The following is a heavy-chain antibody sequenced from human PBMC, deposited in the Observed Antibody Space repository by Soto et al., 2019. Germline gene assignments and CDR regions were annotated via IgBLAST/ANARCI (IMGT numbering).Heavy chain of an antibody. CDR1: GGSISSGGYY. Sequence: QVQLQESGPGLVKPSQTLSLTCTVSGGSISSGGYYWSWIRQHPGKGLEWIGYIYYSGSTYYNPSRKSRVTISVDTSKNQFSLKLSSVTAADTAVYYCARTRLGYCSGGSCYSGYYFDYWGQGTLVTVSS. CDR3: ARTRLGYCSGGSCYSGYYFDY. CDR2: IYYSGST. V-gene: IGHV4-31*03. J-gene: IGHJ4*02. D-gene: IGHD2-15*01.